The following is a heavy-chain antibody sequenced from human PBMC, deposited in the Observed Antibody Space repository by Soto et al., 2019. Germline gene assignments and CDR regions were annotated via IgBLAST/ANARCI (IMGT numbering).Heavy chain of an antibody. J-gene: IGHJ6*02. D-gene: IGHD3-3*02. CDR1: GGSFSTAA. V-gene: IGHV1-69*12. CDR3: ARDKDRPQLGGNYYYIMDV. CDR2: IMPIFRTA. Sequence: QVQVVQSGAEVKKPGSSVKVSCKASGGSFSTAAISWVRQAPGQGLEWMGGIMPIFRTADHAQKFQVRVTITADESTSTVYLEMSSLRSEDTAVYYCARDKDRPQLGGNYYYIMDVWGQGTTVTVSS.